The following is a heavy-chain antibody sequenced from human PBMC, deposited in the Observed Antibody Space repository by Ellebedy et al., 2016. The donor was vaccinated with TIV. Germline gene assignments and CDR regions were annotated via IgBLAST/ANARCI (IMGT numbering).Heavy chain of an antibody. J-gene: IGHJ4*02. Sequence: PGGSLRLSCAASGMTFSSYAMTWVRQAPGKGLDWVSVITGGGDTYYADSVKGRFTISRDNSGSTLYLQMNSLRVDDTAVYYCAKGRFSPDYWGQGTLVTVSS. V-gene: IGHV3-23*01. CDR1: GMTFSSYA. D-gene: IGHD3-3*02. CDR2: ITGGGDT. CDR3: AKGRFSPDY.